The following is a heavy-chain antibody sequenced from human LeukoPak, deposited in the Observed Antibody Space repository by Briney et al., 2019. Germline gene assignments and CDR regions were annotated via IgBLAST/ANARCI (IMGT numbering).Heavy chain of an antibody. D-gene: IGHD1-26*01. Sequence: AGGSLRLSCVASGFTFSGPWMSWVRQAPGKGLEWVGRIKSKTDGETTDYAAPVKGRFTISRDDSKNTLYLQMNRLNIGDTAVYYCITDPGAWAPIWGQGTMVTVSS. J-gene: IGHJ3*02. V-gene: IGHV3-15*01. CDR3: ITDPGAWAPI. CDR2: IKSKTDGETT. CDR1: GFTFSGPW.